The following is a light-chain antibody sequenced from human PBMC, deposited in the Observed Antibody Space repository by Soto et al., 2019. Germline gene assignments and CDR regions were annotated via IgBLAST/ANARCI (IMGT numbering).Light chain of an antibody. CDR1: QSVRTNY. CDR3: QPRSNWPPFT. J-gene: IGKJ5*01. CDR2: GAF. Sequence: IVLTQSPGTLSLSPGERATLSWRASQSVRTNYLAWYQQKRGQAPWLLTYGAFNRAGGVPGRFSGSGSGTDFSLTISRLEPADFAVYYCQPRSNWPPFTFGQGTRLEIK. V-gene: IGKV3D-20*02.